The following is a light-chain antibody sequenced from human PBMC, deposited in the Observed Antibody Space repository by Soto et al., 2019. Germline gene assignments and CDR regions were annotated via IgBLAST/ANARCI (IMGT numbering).Light chain of an antibody. Sequence: QSALTQPAAVSGSPGQSVTISCTGTSSDVGGYNYVSWYQHHPGEAPKLMIYEVTHRPSGVSNRFSGSKSGNTASLTISGLQAEDEADYCCSSYTSISTYVFGTGTKLTVL. CDR1: SSDVGGYNY. CDR3: SSYTSISTYV. CDR2: EVT. V-gene: IGLV2-14*01. J-gene: IGLJ1*01.